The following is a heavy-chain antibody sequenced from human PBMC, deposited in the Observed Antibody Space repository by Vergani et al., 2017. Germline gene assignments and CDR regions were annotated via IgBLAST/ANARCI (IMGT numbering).Heavy chain of an antibody. D-gene: IGHD3-10*01. CDR3: ARDLGSGIPENHYYYYYGMDV. J-gene: IGHJ6*02. Sequence: QVQLVESGGGVVQPGRSLRLSCAASGFTFSSYGMHWVRQAPGKGLEWVAVIWYDGSNKYYADSVKGRFTISRDNSKNTLYLQMNSLRAEDTAVYYCARDLGSGIPENHYYYYYGMDVWGQGTTVTVSS. CDR1: GFTFSSYG. CDR2: IWYDGSNK. V-gene: IGHV3-33*01.